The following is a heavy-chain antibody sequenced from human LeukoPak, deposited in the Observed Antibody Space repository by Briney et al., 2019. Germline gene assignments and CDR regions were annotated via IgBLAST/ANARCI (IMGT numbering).Heavy chain of an antibody. Sequence: PGGSLRLSCAASGFTFSSYEMNWVRQAPGKGLEWVSSISGSGDSTFYADSVKGRFSISRDNSKNTLYLQVNGLRTEDTAVYYCAEDRLLNCRGDCYIFDYWGQGTVVTVSS. D-gene: IGHD2-21*02. J-gene: IGHJ4*02. CDR2: ISGSGDST. CDR3: AEDRLLNCRGDCYIFDY. CDR1: GFTFSSYE. V-gene: IGHV3-23*01.